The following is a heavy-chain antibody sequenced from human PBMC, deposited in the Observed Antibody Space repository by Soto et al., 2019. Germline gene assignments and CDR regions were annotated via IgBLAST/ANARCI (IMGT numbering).Heavy chain of an antibody. V-gene: IGHV3-13*01. D-gene: IGHD6-13*01. Sequence: GSLRLSCEASGFTFSGFDMHGVRQPTGKGLEWVSSIGTAGDTYSAVSVKGRFTISRDNAKNSLSLQMNSLRAGDMAVYFCAKSQEIGTHFFDSWGQGTQVTVSS. CDR3: AKSQEIGTHFFDS. CDR2: IGTAGDT. J-gene: IGHJ4*02. CDR1: GFTFSGFD.